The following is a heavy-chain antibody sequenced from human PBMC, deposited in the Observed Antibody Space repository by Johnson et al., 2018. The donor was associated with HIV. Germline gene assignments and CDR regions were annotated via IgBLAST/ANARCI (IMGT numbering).Heavy chain of an antibody. CDR1: GFTFSSYA. J-gene: IGHJ3*02. CDR2: ISYDGSNK. Sequence: QVQLVESGGGLVKPGGSLRLSCAASGFTFSSYAMHWVRQAPGKGLEWVAVISYDGSNKYYADSVKGRVTISRDNPKTTLYLQRNSLRAEDTAIYYCAATMVRGVIHAFDIWGQGTMVTVSS. V-gene: IGHV3-30-3*01. CDR3: AATMVRGVIHAFDI. D-gene: IGHD3-10*01.